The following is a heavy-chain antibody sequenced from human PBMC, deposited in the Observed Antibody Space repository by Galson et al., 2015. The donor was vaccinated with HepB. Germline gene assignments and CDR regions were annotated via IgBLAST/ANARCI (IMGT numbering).Heavy chain of an antibody. CDR1: GLTFSSYA. D-gene: IGHD6-13*01. CDR2: ISSNGGST. J-gene: IGHJ4*02. CDR3: VKEVLAAAGPHYFDY. Sequence: SLRLSCAASGLTFSSYAMHWVRQAPGKGLEYVSAISSNGGSTYYADSVKGRFTISRDNSKNTLYLQMSSLRAEDTAVYYCVKEVLAAAGPHYFDYWGQGTLVTVSS. V-gene: IGHV3-64D*06.